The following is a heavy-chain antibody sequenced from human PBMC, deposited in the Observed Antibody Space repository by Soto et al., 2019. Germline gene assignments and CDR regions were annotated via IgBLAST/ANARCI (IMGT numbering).Heavy chain of an antibody. CDR1: EFTFSTYP. J-gene: IGHJ4*02. Sequence: GGSLRLACAASEFTFSTYPMHWVRQAPGKGLEWVAVISHDEGNKYYGDSMKGRFTISRDNSKNTLYLQMNSLRGDDTAVYYCARGASDFWGGYPEIHFFDSWGQGTLVTVSS. V-gene: IGHV3-30-3*01. CDR3: ARGASDFWGGYPEIHFFDS. CDR2: ISHDEGNK. D-gene: IGHD3-3*01.